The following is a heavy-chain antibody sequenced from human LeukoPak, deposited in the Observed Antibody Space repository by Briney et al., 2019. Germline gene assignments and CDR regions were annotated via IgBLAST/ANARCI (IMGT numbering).Heavy chain of an antibody. J-gene: IGHJ4*02. Sequence: GASVKVSCKASGYTFTSYDINWVQQATGQGLEWMGWMNPNSGNTGYAQKFQGRVTMTRNTSISTAYMELSSLRSEDTAVYYCARSKGNWNSWDYYFDYWGQGTLVTVSS. CDR2: MNPNSGNT. D-gene: IGHD1-7*01. CDR3: ARSKGNWNSWDYYFDY. V-gene: IGHV1-8*01. CDR1: GYTFTSYD.